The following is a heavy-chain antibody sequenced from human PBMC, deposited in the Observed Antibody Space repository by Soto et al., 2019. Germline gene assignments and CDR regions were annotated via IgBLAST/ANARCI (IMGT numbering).Heavy chain of an antibody. D-gene: IGHD3-16*01. CDR2: ISSSSRTI. V-gene: IGHV3-48*02. CDR1: GFTFSSYS. J-gene: IGHJ4*02. Sequence: PGGSLRLSCAASGFTFSSYSMNWVRQAPGKGLEWVSYISSSSRTIYYADSVKGRFTISRDNAKNSLYLQMNSLTYEDTAVYYCARVPRRDAYNPTKTTNEGEFDYWGQGTLVTVSS. CDR3: ARVPRRDAYNPTKTTNEGEFDY.